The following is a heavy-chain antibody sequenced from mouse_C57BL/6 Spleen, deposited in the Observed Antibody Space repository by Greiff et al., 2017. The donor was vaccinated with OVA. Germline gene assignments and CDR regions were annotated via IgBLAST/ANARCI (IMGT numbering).Heavy chain of an antibody. J-gene: IGHJ1*03. Sequence: VQLQESGAELVRPGASVTLSCKASGYTFTDYEMHWVKQTPVHGLEWIGAIDPETGGTAYNQKFKGKAILTADKSSSTAYMELRSLTSEDSAVYYCTVTTVVAPFYWYFDVWGTGTTVTVSS. CDR2: IDPETGGT. CDR3: TVTTVVAPFYWYFDV. D-gene: IGHD1-1*01. CDR1: GYTFTDYE. V-gene: IGHV1-15*01.